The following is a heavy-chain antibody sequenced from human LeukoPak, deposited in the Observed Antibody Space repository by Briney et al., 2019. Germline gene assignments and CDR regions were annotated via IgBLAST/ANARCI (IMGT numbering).Heavy chain of an antibody. CDR3: ARDLRGYSYYYGMDV. J-gene: IGHJ6*02. Sequence: ASVKVSCTASGYTFTSYYMHWVRQAPGQGLEWMGIINPSGGSTSYAQKFQGRVTMTRDTSTSTVYMELSSLRSEDTAVYYRARDLRGYSYYYGMDVWGQGTTVTVSS. D-gene: IGHD5-12*01. CDR2: INPSGGST. V-gene: IGHV1-46*01. CDR1: GYTFTSYY.